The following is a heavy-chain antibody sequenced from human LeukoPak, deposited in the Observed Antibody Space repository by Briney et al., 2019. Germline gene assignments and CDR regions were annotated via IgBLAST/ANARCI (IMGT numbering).Heavy chain of an antibody. D-gene: IGHD2-15*01. CDR1: GLTFSTYN. CDR3: ARDRCSGGSCYFDY. V-gene: IGHV3-48*02. J-gene: IGHJ4*02. Sequence: GGSLRLSCAASGLTFSTYNMNWVRQAPGKGLEWVSYIDSSNSPIYYADSVKGRFTISRDNGKNSLYLQMNSLRDEDTAVYYFARDRCSGGSCYFDYWGQGTLVTVSS. CDR2: IDSSNSPI.